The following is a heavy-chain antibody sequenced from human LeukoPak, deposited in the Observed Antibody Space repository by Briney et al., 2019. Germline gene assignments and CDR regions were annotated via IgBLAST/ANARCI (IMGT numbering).Heavy chain of an antibody. Sequence: PSQTLSLTCTVSGGSISSGGYYWSWIRHQLGKGLEWIGYIYYGGSTDYNPSLKSRLAISVDTSKNQFSLKVTSVTAADTAVYYCVRGRSAAGNFDYWGQGTLVTVSS. CDR3: VRGRSAAGNFDY. D-gene: IGHD6-13*01. V-gene: IGHV4-31*03. CDR2: IYYGGST. J-gene: IGHJ4*02. CDR1: GGSISSGGYY.